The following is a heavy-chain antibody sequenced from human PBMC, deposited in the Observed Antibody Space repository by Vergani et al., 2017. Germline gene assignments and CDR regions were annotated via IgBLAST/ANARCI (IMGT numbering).Heavy chain of an antibody. J-gene: IGHJ6*02. CDR1: NDSVSNTFYY. CDR2: IYYSGST. CDR3: ARDSYGFYYYYGMDV. V-gene: IGHV4-39*02. Sequence: QVQLQESGPGLVKPSETLSLTCTVSNDSVSNTFYYWGWIRQTPGKGLEWIGSIYYSGSTYHNPSLDSRVTMSVDTSKSQFSLKLSSVTAADTAVYYCARDSYGFYYYYGMDVWGQGTTVTVSS. D-gene: IGHD5-18*01.